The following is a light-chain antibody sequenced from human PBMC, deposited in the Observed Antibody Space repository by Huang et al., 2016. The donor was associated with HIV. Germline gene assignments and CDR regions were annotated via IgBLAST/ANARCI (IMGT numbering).Light chain of an antibody. CDR2: GAF. Sequence: EIVMTQSPVTLSVSPGERATLSCRASQSVGTNLAWYQQRPGQAPSLLIYGAFTRATGIPARFSGSGSGTEFTLTISSPQSEDFAIYYCQQYNDFRTFGQGTKVETK. CDR3: QQYNDFRT. J-gene: IGKJ1*01. V-gene: IGKV3-15*01. CDR1: QSVGTN.